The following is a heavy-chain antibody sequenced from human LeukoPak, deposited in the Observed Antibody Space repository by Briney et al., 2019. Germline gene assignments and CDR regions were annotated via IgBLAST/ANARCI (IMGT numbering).Heavy chain of an antibody. D-gene: IGHD4-17*01. J-gene: IGHJ3*02. V-gene: IGHV3-33*01. Sequence: PGRSLRLSCAASGFTFSSYGMHWVRQAPGKGLEWVAVIWYDGSNKYYADSVKGRFTISRDNSKNTLYLQMNSLRAEDTAVYYCARDSHDYGDYVTAFDIWGQGTMVTVSS. CDR1: GFTFSSYG. CDR3: ARDSHDYGDYVTAFDI. CDR2: IWYDGSNK.